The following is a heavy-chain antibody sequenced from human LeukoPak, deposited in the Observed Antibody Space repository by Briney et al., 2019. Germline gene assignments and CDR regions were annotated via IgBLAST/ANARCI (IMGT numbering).Heavy chain of an antibody. D-gene: IGHD7-27*01. CDR2: INTGGGA. Sequence: GGSLRLSCAASGFTLSSYNMNWVRQAPGKGLEWVSTINTGGGAYYAASVKGRFTVSRDNSKSMLYVQMNSLRAEDTAVYYCARRDSSGYFDYWGQGVLVTVSS. V-gene: IGHV3-23*01. CDR1: GFTLSSYN. CDR3: ARRDSSGYFDY. J-gene: IGHJ4*02.